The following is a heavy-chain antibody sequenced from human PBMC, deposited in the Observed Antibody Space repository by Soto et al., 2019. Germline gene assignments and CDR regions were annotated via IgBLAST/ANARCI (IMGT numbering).Heavy chain of an antibody. CDR3: ARVHFYCSSTRCWQGWFAP. Sequence: ASVKVSCKASGYTFTSYGISWVRQAPGQGLEWMGWISAYNGNTNYAQKLQGRVTMTTDTSTSTAYMELRSLRSDDTAVYYCARVHFYCSSTRCWQGWFAPWGQGTLVTVSS. V-gene: IGHV1-18*01. CDR1: GYTFTSYG. J-gene: IGHJ5*02. CDR2: ISAYNGNT. D-gene: IGHD2-2*01.